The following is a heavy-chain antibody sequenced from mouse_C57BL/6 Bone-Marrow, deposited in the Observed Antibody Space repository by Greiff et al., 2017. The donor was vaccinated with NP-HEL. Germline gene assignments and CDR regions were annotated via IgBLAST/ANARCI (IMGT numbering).Heavy chain of an antibody. CDR1: GYTFTSYW. J-gene: IGHJ3*01. D-gene: IGHD3-3*01. V-gene: IGHV1-59*01. CDR2: IDPSDSYT. CDR3: ARGDCVEPFAY. Sequence: QVQLQQPGAELVRPGTSVKLSCKASGYTFTSYWMHWVKQRPGQGLEWIGVIDPSDSYTNYNQKFKGKATLTVDTSSSTAYMQLSSLTSEDSAVYYCARGDCVEPFAYWGQGTLVTVSA.